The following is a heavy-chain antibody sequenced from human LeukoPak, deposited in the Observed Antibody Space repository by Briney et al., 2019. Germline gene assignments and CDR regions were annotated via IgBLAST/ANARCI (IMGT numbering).Heavy chain of an antibody. CDR1: GFTFSNAW. D-gene: IGHD3-16*02. CDR3: TTLYHFDP. J-gene: IGHJ5*02. CDR2: IKRKTDGGAT. Sequence: GGSLRLSCAASGFTFSNAWISWVRQAPGKGLEWVGQIKRKTDGGATDYGAPVKGRFTISRDDSKNTLYLQMNSLQIEDTAVYYCTTLYHFDPWGQGTLVTVSS. V-gene: IGHV3-15*01.